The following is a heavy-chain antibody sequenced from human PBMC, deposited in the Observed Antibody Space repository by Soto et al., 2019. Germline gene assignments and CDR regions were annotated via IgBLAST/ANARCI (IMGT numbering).Heavy chain of an antibody. D-gene: IGHD5-12*01. J-gene: IGHJ4*02. CDR2: ISSSSSYI. CDR3: AREIGMATRTNHFDY. V-gene: IGHV3-21*01. Sequence: EVQLVESGGGLVKPGGSLRLSCAASGFTFSSYSMNWVRQAPGKGLEWVSSISSSSSYIYYADSVKGRFTISRDNAKNSLYLQMNSLRAEDTAVYYCAREIGMATRTNHFDYWGQGTLVTVSS. CDR1: GFTFSSYS.